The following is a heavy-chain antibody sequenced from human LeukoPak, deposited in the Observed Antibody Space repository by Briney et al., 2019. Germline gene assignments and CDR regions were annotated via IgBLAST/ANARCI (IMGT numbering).Heavy chain of an antibody. D-gene: IGHD3-22*01. V-gene: IGHV1-69*13. CDR2: IIPIFGTA. J-gene: IGHJ3*02. Sequence: SVKVSCKASGYTFTSYYMHWVRQAPGQGLEWMGGIIPIFGTANYAQKFQGRVTITADESTSTAYMELSSLRSEDTAVYYCAVYYYDSSGYSRGAFDIWGQGTMVTVSS. CDR3: AVYYYDSSGYSRGAFDI. CDR1: GYTFTSYY.